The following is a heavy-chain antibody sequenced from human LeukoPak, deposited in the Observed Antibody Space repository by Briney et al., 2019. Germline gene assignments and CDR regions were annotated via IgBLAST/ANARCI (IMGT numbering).Heavy chain of an antibody. J-gene: IGHJ4*02. D-gene: IGHD5-24*01. CDR1: GFTFSSYA. V-gene: IGHV3-23*01. Sequence: PGGSLRLSCAASGFTFSSYAMSWVRQAPGKGLEWVSAISGSGGSAYYADSVKGRFTISRDNSKNTLYLQMNSLRAEDTAVYYCAKDWVRDGYNPDDYWGQGTLVTVSS. CDR2: ISGSGGSA. CDR3: AKDWVRDGYNPDDY.